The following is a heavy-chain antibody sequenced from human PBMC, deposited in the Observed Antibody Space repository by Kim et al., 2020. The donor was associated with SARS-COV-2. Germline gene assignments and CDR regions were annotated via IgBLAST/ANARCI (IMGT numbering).Heavy chain of an antibody. CDR1: GFAFTSYS. Sequence: GGSLRLSCEASGFAFTSYSINWIRQAPGKGLEWVSAIRSSSRYIYYADSVKGRFTISRDDAKNSAYLEMNSLRVEDTAVYYCAREGRYSFGSGDLDYWGQGTPVTVSS. J-gene: IGHJ4*02. D-gene: IGHD3-10*01. CDR2: IRSSSRYI. CDR3: AREGRYSFGSGDLDY. V-gene: IGHV3-21*01.